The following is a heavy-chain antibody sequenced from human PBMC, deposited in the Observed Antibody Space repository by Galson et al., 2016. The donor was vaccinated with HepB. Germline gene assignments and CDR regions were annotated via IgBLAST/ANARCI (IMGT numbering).Heavy chain of an antibody. Sequence: QSGAEVKKPGESLRISCKVSGYSFNSYWIGWVRQMPGKGLEWMGIIYPGDSDTRYSPSFQGQVTISVDKSISTAYLQWSSLKASDTAIYYWARGAGLRNWFDPWGQGTLVIVSS. CDR3: ARGAGLRNWFDP. D-gene: IGHD2-21*02. CDR2: IYPGDSDT. CDR1: GYSFNSYW. V-gene: IGHV5-51*01. J-gene: IGHJ5*02.